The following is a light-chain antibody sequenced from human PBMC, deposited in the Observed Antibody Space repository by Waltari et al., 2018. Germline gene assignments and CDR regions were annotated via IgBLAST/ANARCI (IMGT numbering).Light chain of an antibody. CDR3: SSYAGSSNLI. V-gene: IGLV2-8*01. J-gene: IGLJ2*01. CDR1: SSDIGSSKY. Sequence: QSALTQPPSASGSPGQSVTISCTGTSSDIGSSKYVSWYQQHPPKAPKLMIYEVNKRPSGVPDRFSGSTSGNTASRPVSGLQADDEADYYCSSYAGSSNLIFGGGTKLTVL. CDR2: EVN.